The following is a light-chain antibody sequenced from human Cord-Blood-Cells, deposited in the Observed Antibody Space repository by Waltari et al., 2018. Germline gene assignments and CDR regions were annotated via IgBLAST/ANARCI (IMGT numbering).Light chain of an antibody. V-gene: IGKV1-39*01. CDR3: QQSYSTTWT. Sequence: DITMNQNPSSRAASVGDRVPITCRASQSIRSYLNWYQQKPGKAPKPLIYAASNLQSGVPSRFSGSGSGTDFTLTISSLQPEDFATYYCQQSYSTTWTFGQGTKVEIK. CDR2: AAS. CDR1: QSIRSY. J-gene: IGKJ1*01.